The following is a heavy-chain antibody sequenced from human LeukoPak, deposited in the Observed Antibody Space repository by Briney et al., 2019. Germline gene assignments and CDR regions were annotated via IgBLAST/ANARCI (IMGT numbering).Heavy chain of an antibody. J-gene: IGHJ4*02. CDR3: AKDGTSYYYIYY. V-gene: IGHV3-30*02. CDR1: GFTFNNYG. D-gene: IGHD2/OR15-2a*01. Sequence: GGSLRLSCAASGFTFNNYGMHWVRQAPGRGLEWLAFIRYDGSNTYYADSVKGRFTVSRDDSKNTLYLQMNSLRGDDTAVYYCAKDGTSYYYIYYWGQGTLVTVSS. CDR2: IRYDGSNT.